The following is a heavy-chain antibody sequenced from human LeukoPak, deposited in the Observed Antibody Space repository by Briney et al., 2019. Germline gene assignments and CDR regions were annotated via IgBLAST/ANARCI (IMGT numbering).Heavy chain of an antibody. CDR1: RFTFSSYS. CDR3: ARNLLTNYHSGGPGGSDAFDI. Sequence: GGSLRLSCAASRFTFSSYSMNWVRQAPGKGLEGVSSISSSSSYIYYADSVKGRFTISRDNAKNSLYLQMNSLRAEDTAVYYCARNLLTNYHSGGPGGSDAFDIWGQGTMGTVSS. V-gene: IGHV3-21*01. J-gene: IGHJ3*02. CDR2: ISSSSSYI. D-gene: IGHD3-22*01.